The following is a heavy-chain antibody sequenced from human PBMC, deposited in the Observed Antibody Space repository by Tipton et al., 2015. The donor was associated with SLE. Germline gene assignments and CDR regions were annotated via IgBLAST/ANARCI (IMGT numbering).Heavy chain of an antibody. D-gene: IGHD3-22*01. Sequence: RSLRLSCAASGFTFDDYAMHWIRQTPGKGLEWVSGISRYSGSINYADSVKGRFTISRDDPKKPLYLQMNSLRLEDTALYYCVKEYYDDSGHIKGFGDWGQGTLVTVSS. CDR2: ISRYSGSI. CDR3: VKEYYDDSGHIKGFGD. V-gene: IGHV3-9*01. CDR1: GFTFDDYA. J-gene: IGHJ4*02.